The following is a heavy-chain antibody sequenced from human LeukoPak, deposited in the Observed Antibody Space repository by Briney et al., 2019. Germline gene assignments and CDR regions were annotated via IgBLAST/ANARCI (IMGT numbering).Heavy chain of an antibody. CDR2: IGTAADT. J-gene: IGHJ2*01. CDR3: ARGSRAVRWYFDL. D-gene: IGHD6-19*01. CDR1: GFTFSSYD. V-gene: IGHV3-13*01. Sequence: GGSLRLSCAASGFTFSSYDMHWVRQATGEGLEWVSAIGTAADTYYSGSVKGRFTISRDNAKDSSYLQMNNLKAEDTAVYYCARGSRAVRWYFDLWGRGTLVTVSS.